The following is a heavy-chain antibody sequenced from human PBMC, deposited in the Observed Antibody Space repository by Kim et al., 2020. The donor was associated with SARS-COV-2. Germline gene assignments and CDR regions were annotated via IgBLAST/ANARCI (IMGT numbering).Heavy chain of an antibody. J-gene: IGHJ4*02. CDR1: GGSFSGYY. V-gene: IGHV4-34*01. D-gene: IGHD3-10*01. CDR2: INHSGST. Sequence: SETLSHTCAVYGGSFSGYYWSWIRQPPGKGLEWIGEINHSGSTNYNPSLKSRVTISVDTSKNQFSLRLSSVTAADTAVYYCARGYYGSGSYSHCGQGTLV. CDR3: ARGYYGSGSYSH.